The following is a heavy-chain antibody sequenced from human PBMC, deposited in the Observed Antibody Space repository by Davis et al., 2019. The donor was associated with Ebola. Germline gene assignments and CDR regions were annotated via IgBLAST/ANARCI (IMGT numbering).Heavy chain of an antibody. V-gene: IGHV3-20*04. Sequence: PGGSLRLSCAASGFTFGDYGVNWVRQVPGKGLEWVSSINWNGDDKGYADSVRGRFTVSRDNAKNSLYLQMNSLRAEDTALYYCARSVLGRHPYHFDYWGQGTLVTVSS. CDR3: ARSVLGRHPYHFDY. D-gene: IGHD1-1*01. CDR1: GFTFGDYG. J-gene: IGHJ4*02. CDR2: INWNGDDK.